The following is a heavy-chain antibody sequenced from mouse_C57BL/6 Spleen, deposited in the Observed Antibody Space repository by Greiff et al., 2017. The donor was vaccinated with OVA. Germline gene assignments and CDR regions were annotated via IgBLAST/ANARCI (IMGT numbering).Heavy chain of an antibody. CDR1: GYTFTDYN. Sequence: VQLQQSGPELVKPGASVKIPCKASGYTFTDYNMDWVKQSHGKSLEWIGDINPNNGGTIYNQKFKGKATLTVDKSSSTAYMELRSLTSEDTAVYYCARQGYYGSLYAMDYWGQGTSVTVSS. V-gene: IGHV1-18*01. J-gene: IGHJ4*01. D-gene: IGHD1-1*01. CDR3: ARQGYYGSLYAMDY. CDR2: INPNNGGT.